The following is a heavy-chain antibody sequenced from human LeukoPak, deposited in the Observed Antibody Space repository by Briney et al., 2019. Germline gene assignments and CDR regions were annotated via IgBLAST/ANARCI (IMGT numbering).Heavy chain of an antibody. Sequence: PSETLSLTCTVSGGSISSYYWSWIRQPPGKGLEWIGYIYYSGSTNYKPSLKSRVTISVDTSKNQFSLKLSSVTAADTAVYYCARGGYYGTGNDFRFDPWGQGTLVTVSS. CDR1: GGSISSYY. D-gene: IGHD3-10*01. J-gene: IGHJ5*02. V-gene: IGHV4-59*01. CDR3: ARGGYYGTGNDFRFDP. CDR2: IYYSGST.